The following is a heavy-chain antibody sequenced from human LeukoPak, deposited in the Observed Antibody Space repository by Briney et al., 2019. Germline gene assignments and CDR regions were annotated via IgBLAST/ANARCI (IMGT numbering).Heavy chain of an antibody. Sequence: PGRSLRLSCAASGFTFSSYGMHWVRQAPGKGLEWVAVISYDGSNKYYADSVKGRFTISRDNSKNTLYLQMNSLRAEDTAVYYCANDVGYSGYCWGQGTLVTVSS. CDR3: ANDVGYSGYC. CDR2: ISYDGSNK. CDR1: GFTFSSYG. J-gene: IGHJ4*02. D-gene: IGHD5-12*01. V-gene: IGHV3-30*18.